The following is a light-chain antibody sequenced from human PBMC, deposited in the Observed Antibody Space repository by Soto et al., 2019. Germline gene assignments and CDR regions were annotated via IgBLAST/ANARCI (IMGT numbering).Light chain of an antibody. Sequence: EIVMTQSPATRSVSTGERATLSCRASQSVSSNLAWYQQKPGQAPRLLIYGASTRATGIPARFSGSGSGTEFTLTISSLQSEDFAVYYCQQYNNWPPWTFGQGTKVDIK. CDR3: QQYNNWPPWT. V-gene: IGKV3-15*01. J-gene: IGKJ1*01. CDR2: GAS. CDR1: QSVSSN.